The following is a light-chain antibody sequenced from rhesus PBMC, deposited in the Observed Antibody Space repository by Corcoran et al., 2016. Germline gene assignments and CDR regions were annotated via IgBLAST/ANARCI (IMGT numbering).Light chain of an antibody. CDR3: CSAKATSTAL. CDR1: SPDIGGSDY. CDR2: GVR. J-gene: IGLJ2*01. Sequence: QSVPTQPPSVSGSPGQSVTISCTGASPDIGGSDYVSWYQQRPGNAPKLLIYGVRNRPSGVSDRFSGSKSANTASLTISGLQVEDEADYYCCSAKATSTALFGGGTRLTVL. V-gene: IGLV2S7*01.